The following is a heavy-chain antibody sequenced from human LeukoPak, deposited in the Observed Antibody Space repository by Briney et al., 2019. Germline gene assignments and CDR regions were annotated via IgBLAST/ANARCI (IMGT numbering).Heavy chain of an antibody. D-gene: IGHD2-2*01. J-gene: IGHJ6*04. V-gene: IGHV4-34*01. CDR3: ARGMWYCSSTSCYSGSYYYYGMDV. CDR2: INHSGST. CDR1: GGSFSGYY. Sequence: SETLSLTCAVYGGSFSGYYWSWIRQPPGKGLEWIGEINHSGSTNYNPSLKSRVTISVDTSKNQFSLKLSSVTAADTAVYYCARGMWYCSSTSCYSGSYYYYGMDVWGKGTTVTVSS.